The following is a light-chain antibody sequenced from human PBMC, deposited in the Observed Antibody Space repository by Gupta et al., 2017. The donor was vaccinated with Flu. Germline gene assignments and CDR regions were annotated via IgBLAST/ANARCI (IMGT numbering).Light chain of an antibody. CDR1: QSVSNY. Sequence: EIVLTQSPVTLSLSPGERATISCRASQSVSNYLVWYHQKPGQAPRRLIYDASNRDTGITARFSGSGDGRDFTLTISSREQEDFAGYYCQQRSSWPSITFGEGTKVEIK. J-gene: IGKJ4*01. V-gene: IGKV3-11*02. CDR3: QQRSSWPSIT. CDR2: DAS.